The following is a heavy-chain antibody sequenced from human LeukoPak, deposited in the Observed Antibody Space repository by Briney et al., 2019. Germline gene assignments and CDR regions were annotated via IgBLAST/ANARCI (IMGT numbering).Heavy chain of an antibody. CDR3: VRRQALRGRHRAFDP. D-gene: IGHD6-25*01. CDR1: GFTFSDYY. V-gene: IGHV3-11*01. CDR2: ISSSGSTI. J-gene: IGHJ5*02. Sequence: GGSLRLSCAASGFTFSDYYMSWIRQAPGKGLEWVSYISSSGSTIYYADSVKGRFTISRDNAKNSLYLQMNSLRAEDTAVYYCVRRQALRGRHRAFDPWGQGTLVTVSS.